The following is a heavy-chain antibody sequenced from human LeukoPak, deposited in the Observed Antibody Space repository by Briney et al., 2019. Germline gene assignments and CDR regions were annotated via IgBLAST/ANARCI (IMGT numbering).Heavy chain of an antibody. CDR3: ARAPYDILTGYSLNWFDP. D-gene: IGHD3-9*01. J-gene: IGHJ5*02. CDR1: GFTFSSYS. V-gene: IGHV3-21*01. CDR2: ISSSSYI. Sequence: GGSLRLSCAASGFTFSSYSMNWVRQAPGKGLEWVSSISSSSYIYYADSVKGRFTISRDNAKNSLYLQMNSLRAEDTAVYFCARAPYDILTGYSLNWFDPWGQGTLVTVSS.